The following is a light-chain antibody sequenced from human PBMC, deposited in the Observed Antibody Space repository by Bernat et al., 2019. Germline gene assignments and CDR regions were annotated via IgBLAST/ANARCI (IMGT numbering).Light chain of an antibody. V-gene: IGLV1-40*01. Sequence: QSVLTQPPSVSGAPGQRVTISCTGSSSNFGAGYAVHWYQRLPGTAPKLLIYGNNNRPSGVPDRFSGSKSGTSASLSVTGLQAEGEADYHCQSYDSSLSGVVFGGGTKLTVL. CDR3: QSYDSSLSGVV. CDR1: SSNFGAGYA. CDR2: GNN. J-gene: IGLJ2*01.